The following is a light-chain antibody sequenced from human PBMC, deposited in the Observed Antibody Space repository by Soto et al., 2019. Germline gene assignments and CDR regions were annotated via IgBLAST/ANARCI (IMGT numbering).Light chain of an antibody. V-gene: IGKV2-30*01. Sequence: VVMTQSPVSLPVTLGQPASISCRSSESLVATDGITYLNWFHQRPGQSPRRLIYKVSDRDSGVPDRFRGSGSGTDFTLRISRVEAEDVGIYYCMQGTHWPRTFGQGTKV. CDR1: ESLVATDGITY. CDR3: MQGTHWPRT. CDR2: KVS. J-gene: IGKJ1*01.